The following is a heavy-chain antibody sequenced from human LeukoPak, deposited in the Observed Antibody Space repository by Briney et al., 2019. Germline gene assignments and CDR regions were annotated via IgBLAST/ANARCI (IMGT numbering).Heavy chain of an antibody. CDR3: AKSDSNYYYYGMDV. V-gene: IGHV3-23*01. Sequence: GGSLRLSCAASGFTFSSYAMSWVRQAPGKGLEWVSAISGSGGSTCYADSVKGRFTISRDNSKNTLYLQMNSLRAEDTAVYYCAKSDSNYYYYGMDVWGQGTTVTVSS. CDR1: GFTFSSYA. J-gene: IGHJ6*02. CDR2: ISGSGGST. D-gene: IGHD4-11*01.